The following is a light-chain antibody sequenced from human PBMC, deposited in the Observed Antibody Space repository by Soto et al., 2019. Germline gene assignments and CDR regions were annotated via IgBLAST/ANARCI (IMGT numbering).Light chain of an antibody. CDR2: AAS. Sequence: DIQMTQSPSSLSASVGDRVTITCRASQSISSYLNWYQQKPGQAPKLLIYAASSLQSGVPSRFSGSGSGTVFSLTISSLQPEDFETYYCQQSYSTPAWTFGQGTKVEIK. CDR1: QSISSY. CDR3: QQSYSTPAWT. V-gene: IGKV1-39*01. J-gene: IGKJ1*01.